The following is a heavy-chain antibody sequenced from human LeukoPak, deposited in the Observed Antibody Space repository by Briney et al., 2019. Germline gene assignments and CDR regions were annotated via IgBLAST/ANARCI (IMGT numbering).Heavy chain of an antibody. Sequence: PGRSLRLSCAASGSTFSSYSMNWVRQAPGKGLEWVSYISSSSSTIYCADSVKCRFTISRDNAKNSLYLQMNSLRAEDTAVYYCARDPDPGIAAASDAFDIWGQGTMVTVSS. V-gene: IGHV3-48*01. CDR3: ARDPDPGIAAASDAFDI. CDR2: ISSSSSTI. J-gene: IGHJ3*02. CDR1: GSTFSSYS. D-gene: IGHD6-13*01.